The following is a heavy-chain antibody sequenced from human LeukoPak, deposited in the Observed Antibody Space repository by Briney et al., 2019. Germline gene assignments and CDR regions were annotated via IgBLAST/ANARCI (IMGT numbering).Heavy chain of an antibody. CDR3: ARGGIYYPCIDY. D-gene: IGHD1-26*01. V-gene: IGHV1-18*01. J-gene: IGHJ4*01. CDR1: VYSFSTTY. CDR2: ISAYNGGT. Sequence: ASVKVSCKAFVYSFSTTYINWVRQAPGQGLEWMGRISAYNGGTAYAQKFQGRVTMTTDSSTTTAYLHLASLRSDDTAVYYCARGGIYYPCIDYWGQGTLVTVSS.